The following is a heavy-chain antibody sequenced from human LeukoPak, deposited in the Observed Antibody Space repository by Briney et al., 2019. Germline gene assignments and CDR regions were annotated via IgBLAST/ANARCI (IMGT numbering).Heavy chain of an antibody. Sequence: SETLSLTCTVSGGSISSGGYYWSWIRQHPGKGLEWIGYIYYSGSTYYNSSLKSRVTISVDTSKNQFSLKLSSVTAADTAEYYCASIGYCSGGSCYPGNNWFDPWGQGTRVSVSS. J-gene: IGHJ5*02. CDR3: ASIGYCSGGSCYPGNNWFDP. CDR2: IYYSGST. V-gene: IGHV4-31*03. D-gene: IGHD2-15*01. CDR1: GGSISSGGYY.